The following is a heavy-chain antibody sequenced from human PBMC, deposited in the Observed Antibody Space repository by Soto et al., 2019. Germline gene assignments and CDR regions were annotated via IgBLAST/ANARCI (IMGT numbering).Heavy chain of an antibody. CDR3: ARVSGSYYYGMDV. Sequence: QVQLQESGPGLVKPSGTLSLTCAVSGGSISSSNWWSWVRQPPGKGLEWIGEIYHSGSTNYNPSLSIRVTITVDQSKNQFSLKLTSVTAADTAVYYCARVSGSYYYGMDVWGQGTTVTVSS. CDR2: IYHSGST. CDR1: GGSISSSNW. D-gene: IGHD1-26*01. J-gene: IGHJ6*02. V-gene: IGHV4-4*02.